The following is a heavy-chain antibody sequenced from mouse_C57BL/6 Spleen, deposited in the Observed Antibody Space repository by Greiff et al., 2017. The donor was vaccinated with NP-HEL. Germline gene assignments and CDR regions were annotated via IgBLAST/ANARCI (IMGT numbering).Heavy chain of an antibody. CDR2: INPGSGGT. CDR1: GYAFTNYL. Sequence: QVQLQQSGAELVRPGTSVKVSCKASGYAFTNYLIEWVKQRPGQGLEWIGVINPGSGGTNYNEKFKGKATLTADKSSSTAYMQLSSLTSEDSAVYFCARSSHYYPRDYFDYWGKGTTLTVSS. D-gene: IGHD1-2*01. J-gene: IGHJ2*01. CDR3: ARSSHYYPRDYFDY. V-gene: IGHV1-54*01.